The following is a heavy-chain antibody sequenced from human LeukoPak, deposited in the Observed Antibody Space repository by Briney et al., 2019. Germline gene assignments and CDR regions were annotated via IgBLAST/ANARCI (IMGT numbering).Heavy chain of an antibody. V-gene: IGHV3-48*03. CDR2: ISSSGSTI. J-gene: IGHJ4*02. D-gene: IGHD1-26*01. Sequence: PGGSLRLSCAASGFTFNSYEMNWVRQAPGKGLEWVSYISSSGSTIYYADSVKGRFTISRDNAKNTLYLQMNSLRAEDTAVYYCARDGSNPSRDFDYWGQGTLVTVSS. CDR1: GFTFNSYE. CDR3: ARDGSNPSRDFDY.